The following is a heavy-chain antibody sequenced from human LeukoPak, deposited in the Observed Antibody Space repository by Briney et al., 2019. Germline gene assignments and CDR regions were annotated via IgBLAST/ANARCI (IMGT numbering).Heavy chain of an antibody. Sequence: PSETLSRTCAVYGGSFSGYYWSWIRQPPGKGLEWIGEINHSGSTNYNPSLKSRVTISVDTSKNQFSLKLSSVTAADTAVYYCARGYSFPISSSWYAYWGQGTLVTVSS. V-gene: IGHV4-34*01. CDR1: GGSFSGYY. CDR2: INHSGST. CDR3: ARGYSFPISSSWYAY. J-gene: IGHJ4*02. D-gene: IGHD6-13*01.